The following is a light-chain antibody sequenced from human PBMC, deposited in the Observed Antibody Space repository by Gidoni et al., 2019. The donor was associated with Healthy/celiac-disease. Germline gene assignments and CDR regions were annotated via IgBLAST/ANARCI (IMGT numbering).Light chain of an antibody. Sequence: DIQMTEAPYSLSASVGDRVTITCRASQSISSYLNWYQQKPWKAPKLLIYAASSFQSVVPSMFSGSGSGTDFTLTISSLQPEDFATYYCPQSYSTPLTFGGGTKVEIK. CDR3: PQSYSTPLT. J-gene: IGKJ4*01. V-gene: IGKV1-39*01. CDR1: QSISSY. CDR2: AAS.